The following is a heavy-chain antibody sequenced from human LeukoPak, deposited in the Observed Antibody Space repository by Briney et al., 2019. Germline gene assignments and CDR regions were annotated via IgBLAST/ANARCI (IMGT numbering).Heavy chain of an antibody. V-gene: IGHV1-46*01. CDR3: ARGHSDSPFLY. J-gene: IGHJ4*02. D-gene: IGHD2/OR15-2a*01. Sequence: ALVKVSCKASGYTFTSYYLHWVRQAPGQGLEWMGIINPSGGSTSYAQKFQDRVTMTRDTPTSTVYMELSSLRSEDTAVYYCARGHSDSPFLYWGQGTLVTVSS. CDR1: GYTFTSYY. CDR2: INPSGGST.